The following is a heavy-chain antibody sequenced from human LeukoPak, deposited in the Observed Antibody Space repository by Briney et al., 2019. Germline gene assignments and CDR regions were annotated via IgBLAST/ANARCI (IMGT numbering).Heavy chain of an antibody. V-gene: IGHV3-23*01. CDR3: AKGSRPGYSYGPREYYYYMDV. CDR2: ISGSGGST. D-gene: IGHD5-18*01. Sequence: GGPLRLSCAASGFTFSSYAMNWVRQAPGKGLEWVSAISGSGGSTYYADSVKGRFTISRDNSKNTLYLQMNSLKTEDTAVYYCAKGSRPGYSYGPREYYYYMDVWGKGTTVTVSS. CDR1: GFTFSSYA. J-gene: IGHJ6*03.